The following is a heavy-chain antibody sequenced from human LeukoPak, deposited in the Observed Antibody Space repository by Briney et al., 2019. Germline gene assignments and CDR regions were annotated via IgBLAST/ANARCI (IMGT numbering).Heavy chain of an antibody. D-gene: IGHD1-26*01. J-gene: IGHJ4*02. Sequence: SETLSLTCAVYGGSFSCYYWSWIRQPPGKGLEWIGEINHSGSTNYNPSLKSRVTISVDTSKNQFSLKLSSVTAADTAVYYCARDNSGTYYWGQGTLVTVSS. CDR1: GGSFSCYY. CDR2: INHSGST. V-gene: IGHV4-34*01. CDR3: ARDNSGTYY.